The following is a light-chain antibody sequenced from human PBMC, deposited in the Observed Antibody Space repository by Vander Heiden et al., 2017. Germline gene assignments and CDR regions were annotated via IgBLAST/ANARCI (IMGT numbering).Light chain of an antibody. V-gene: IGLV6-57*01. Sequence: TGTISCTRSSGSIASNYVQWYQQRPGSFPTTVIYEDNQRPSGVPDRFSGSIDSSSNSASLTISGLKTEDEADYYCQSYDSSIRVFGGGTKLTVL. CDR1: SGSIASNY. CDR2: EDN. J-gene: IGLJ3*02. CDR3: QSYDSSIRV.